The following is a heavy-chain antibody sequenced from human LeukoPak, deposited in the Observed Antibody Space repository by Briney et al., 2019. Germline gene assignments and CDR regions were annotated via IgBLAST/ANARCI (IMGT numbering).Heavy chain of an antibody. CDR3: ARRGHGYGSPFDY. J-gene: IGHJ4*02. CDR1: GFTVSSNY. CDR2: IYSGGNT. Sequence: PGGSPRLSCAASGFTVSSNYMNWVRQAPGKGLEWVSMIYSGGNTFYTDSVKGRFIISRDNSKNTLDLQMNSLRAEDTAVYYCARRGHGYGSPFDYWGQGTLVTVSS. V-gene: IGHV3-66*04. D-gene: IGHD5-18*01.